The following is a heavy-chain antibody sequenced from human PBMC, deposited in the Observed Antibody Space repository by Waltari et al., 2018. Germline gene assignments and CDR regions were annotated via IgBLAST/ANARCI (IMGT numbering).Heavy chain of an antibody. D-gene: IGHD5-12*01. V-gene: IGHV3-23*04. Sequence: QLVESGGGLVQPGGSLRLSCAASGFAFPNYAMRWVRQAPGKGLEWVSAVSGTGANAFYADSVKGRFTISRDNSKSTVDLQLNSLRAEDTAVYYCAKDLRYTSLGHWYFEVWGRGTLVTVSS. CDR3: AKDLRYTSLGHWYFEV. CDR2: VSGTGANA. J-gene: IGHJ2*01. CDR1: GFAFPNYA.